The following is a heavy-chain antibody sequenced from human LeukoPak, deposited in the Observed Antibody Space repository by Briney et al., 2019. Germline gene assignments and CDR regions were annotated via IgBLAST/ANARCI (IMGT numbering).Heavy chain of an antibody. CDR3: ARWVYCSGGSCLWEGFAY. Sequence: ASVKVSCKASGYTFTSYYMHWVRQAPGQGLEWMGIINPSGGSTSYAQKFQGRVTMTRDMSTSTVYMELSSLRSEDTAVYYCARWVYCSGGSCLWEGFAYWGQGTLVTVSS. V-gene: IGHV1-46*01. J-gene: IGHJ4*02. CDR1: GYTFTSYY. D-gene: IGHD2-15*01. CDR2: INPSGGST.